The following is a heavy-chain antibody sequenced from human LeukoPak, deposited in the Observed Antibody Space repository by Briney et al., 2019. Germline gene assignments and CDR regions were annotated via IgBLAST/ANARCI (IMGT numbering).Heavy chain of an antibody. V-gene: IGHV3-33*01. D-gene: IGHD3-10*01. J-gene: IGHJ4*02. CDR1: GFTFSSYG. CDR3: ARGFGRGSYPH. Sequence: GRSLGLSCAASGFTFSSYGMHWVRQAPGKGLAWVAVIWYDGSNKYYADSVKGRSTISRDNSKNTLYLQMNSLRVEDTALYFWARGFGRGSYPHWGQGSLVSVSS. CDR2: IWYDGSNK.